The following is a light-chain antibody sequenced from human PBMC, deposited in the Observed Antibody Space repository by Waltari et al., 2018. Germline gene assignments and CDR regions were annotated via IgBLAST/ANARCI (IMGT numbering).Light chain of an antibody. Sequence: QTVLTQPPSVSAAPVPKVTISCSGSASNLGTASTSWYQCLPGTSPKLRIFDNGRRPSGIPDRFSGSRSGTSGTLDITGLQTGDEAVYYCATWDSSLVSVVFGGGTQLTVL. J-gene: IGLJ2*01. CDR1: ASNLGTAS. CDR3: ATWDSSLVSVV. CDR2: DNG. V-gene: IGLV1-51*01.